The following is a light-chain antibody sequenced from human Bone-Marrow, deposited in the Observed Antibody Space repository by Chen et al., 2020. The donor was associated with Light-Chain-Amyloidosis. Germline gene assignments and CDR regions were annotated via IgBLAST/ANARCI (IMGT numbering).Light chain of an antibody. J-gene: IGLJ3*02. Sequence: NFMLTQPHSVSESPGKTVILPFPRSRGSISTNYGQWYQQRPGSSPTTVIYEDDQRPSGVPDRFSGSIDRSSNSASLTISGLKAEDEADYYCQSYQGSSQGVFGGGTKLTVL. CDR2: EDD. CDR1: RGSISTNY. V-gene: IGLV6-57*01. CDR3: QSYQGSSQGV.